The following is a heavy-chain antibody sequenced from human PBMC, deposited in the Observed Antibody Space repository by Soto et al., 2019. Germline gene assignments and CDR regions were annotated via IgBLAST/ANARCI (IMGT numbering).Heavy chain of an antibody. CDR2: IYYSGST. CDR3: ASQEVTTFGVVTPAFDY. D-gene: IGHD3-3*01. CDR1: GGSISSGGYY. J-gene: IGHJ4*02. Sequence: SETLSLTCTVSGGSISSGGYYWSWIRQHPGKGLEWIGYIYYSGSTYYNPSLKSRVTISVDTSKNRFSLKLSSVTAADTAVYYCASQEVTTFGVVTPAFDYWGQGTLVTVSS. V-gene: IGHV4-31*03.